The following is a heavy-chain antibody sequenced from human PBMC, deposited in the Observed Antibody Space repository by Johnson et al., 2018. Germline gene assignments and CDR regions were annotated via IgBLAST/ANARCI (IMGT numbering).Heavy chain of an antibody. J-gene: IGHJ5*02. V-gene: IGHV3-33*01. CDR2: IWYDGSNK. Sequence: QVQLVESGGGVVQPGRSLRLSCAASGFTFSSYGMHWVRQAPGKGLEWVAVIWYDGSNKYYADSVKGRFTISRDNSKNTLYLQMNSLRAEDTAVYYCARDLRTYCSSSSCANLFDPWGQGTLVTVSS. CDR1: GFTFSSYG. CDR3: ARDLRTYCSSSSCANLFDP. D-gene: IGHD2-2*01.